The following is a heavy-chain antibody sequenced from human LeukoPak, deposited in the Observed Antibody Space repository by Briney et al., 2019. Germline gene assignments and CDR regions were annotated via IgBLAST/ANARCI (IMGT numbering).Heavy chain of an antibody. J-gene: IGHJ4*02. CDR3: TSGLSVRRSNNTPVDY. CDR1: GFTFGDYA. V-gene: IGHV3-73*01. D-gene: IGHD1-1*01. Sequence: GGSLRLSCTASGFTFGDYAMSWVRQAPGKGLEWVGRIRSKANSYATVYAASVKGRFTISRDDSKNTAYLQMNSLKTEDTAVYYCTSGLSVRRSNNTPVDYWGQGTLVTVSS. CDR2: IRSKANSYAT.